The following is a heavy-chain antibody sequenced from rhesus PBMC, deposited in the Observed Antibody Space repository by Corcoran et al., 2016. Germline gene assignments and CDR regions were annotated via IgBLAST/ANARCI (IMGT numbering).Heavy chain of an antibody. V-gene: IGHV4-160*01. CDR2: IRSGVGP. Sequence: QVQLQQWGEGLVKPSETLSLTCAVYGGSISSNYWSWIRHPPGKGLEWIGRIRSGVGPNYNPALNRRVTISVETSMTLFSLKLSSVTAADTAVYYCARSPSSGWYEYYFDYWGQGVLVTVSS. CDR1: GGSISSNY. J-gene: IGHJ4*01. CDR3: ARSPSSGWYEYYFDY. D-gene: IGHD6-31*01.